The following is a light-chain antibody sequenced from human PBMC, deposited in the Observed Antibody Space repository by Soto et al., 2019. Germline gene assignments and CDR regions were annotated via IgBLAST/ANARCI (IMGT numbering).Light chain of an antibody. J-gene: IGKJ2*01. CDR1: QSVSSSY. CDR2: DAV. Sequence: EIVLTQSPGTLSLSPGERVTLSCRASQSVSSSYLAWYQQKPGQTPRLLIYDAVNRATGVPDRFSGGGSGTDFTLTISSLEAEDSAVYYCQQRSNWPPEFTFGQGTKVDIK. V-gene: IGKV3D-20*02. CDR3: QQRSNWPPEFT.